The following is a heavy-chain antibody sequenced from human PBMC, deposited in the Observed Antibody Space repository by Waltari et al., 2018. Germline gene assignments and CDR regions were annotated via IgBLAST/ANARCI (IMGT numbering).Heavy chain of an antibody. CDR1: GGTFSSYA. Sequence: QVQLVQSGAEVKKPGSSVKVSCKASGGTFSSYAISWVRQAPGQGLEWMGGIIPIFGTANYEQKFQVRVTITADESTSTAYMELRSLRSVDTAVYYCARGSSSGLIDYWGQGTLVTVSA. D-gene: IGHD6-19*01. CDR2: IIPIFGTA. CDR3: ARGSSSGLIDY. J-gene: IGHJ4*02. V-gene: IGHV1-69*01.